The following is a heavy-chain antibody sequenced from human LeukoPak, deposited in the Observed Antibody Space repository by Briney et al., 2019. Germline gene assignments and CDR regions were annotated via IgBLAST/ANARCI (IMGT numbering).Heavy chain of an antibody. CDR2: INGSGGIT. J-gene: IGHJ4*02. Sequence: GRSLRLSCAASGFTFSNYAMSWVRQAPGKGLEWVAAINGSGGITYYADSVKGRFTISRDNSKNTLYLQMNSLRAEDTAVYYCAKWGDYDVLTGYYDPDYWGQGTLVTVSS. CDR3: AKWGDYDVLTGYYDPDY. V-gene: IGHV3-23*01. CDR1: GFTFSNYA. D-gene: IGHD3-9*01.